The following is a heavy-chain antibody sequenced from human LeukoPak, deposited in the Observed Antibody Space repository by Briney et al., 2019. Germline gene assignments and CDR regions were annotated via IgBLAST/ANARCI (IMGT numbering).Heavy chain of an antibody. CDR3: AREESGSYPPADY. V-gene: IGHV1-2*02. J-gene: IGHJ4*02. CDR1: GYTFTGYY. Sequence: GASVKVSCKASGYTFTGYYMHWVRQAPGQGLEWMGWINPNSGGTNYAQKFQGRVTMTRDTSISTAYVELSRLRSDDTAVYYRAREESGSYPPADYWGQGTLVTVSS. D-gene: IGHD1-26*01. CDR2: INPNSGGT.